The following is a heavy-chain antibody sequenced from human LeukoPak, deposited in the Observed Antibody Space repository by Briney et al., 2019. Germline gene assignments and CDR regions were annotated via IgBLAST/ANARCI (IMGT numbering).Heavy chain of an antibody. V-gene: IGHV3-23*01. CDR2: ISSSGGST. J-gene: IGHJ5*02. D-gene: IGHD6-6*01. CDR1: GFTFTSYA. Sequence: SGGSLRLSCAASGFTFTSYAMSWVRQAPGKGLEWVSAISSSGGSTYYADSVKGRFTISRDNSKNTLYLQMSSLRAEDTAVYYCAKSKAETDFDWFDPWGQGTLVTVSS. CDR3: AKSKAETDFDWFDP.